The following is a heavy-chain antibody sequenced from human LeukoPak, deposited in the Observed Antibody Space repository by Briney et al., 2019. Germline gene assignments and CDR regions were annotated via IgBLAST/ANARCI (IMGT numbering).Heavy chain of an antibody. J-gene: IGHJ4*02. Sequence: GGSLRLSCAASGFTFSSYGMHWVRQAPGKGLEWVSYISSSSSTIYYADSVKGRFTISRDNAKNSLYLQMNSLRAEDTAVYYCARERLGYSYGSVSDWGQGTLVTVSS. D-gene: IGHD5-18*01. CDR1: GFTFSSYG. V-gene: IGHV3-48*01. CDR3: ARERLGYSYGSVSD. CDR2: ISSSSSTI.